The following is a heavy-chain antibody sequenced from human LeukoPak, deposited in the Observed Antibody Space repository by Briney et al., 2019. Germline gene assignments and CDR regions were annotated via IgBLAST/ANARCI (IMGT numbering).Heavy chain of an antibody. CDR1: GFTFSSYS. D-gene: IGHD2-2*02. V-gene: IGHV3-21*01. CDR2: ISSSSSYI. Sequence: GGSLRLSCAASGFTFSSYSMNWVRQAPGEGLEWVSSISSSSSYIYYADSVKGRFTISRDNAKNPLYLQMNSLRAEDTAVYYCARDIRREYCSSTSCYIDYWGQGTLVTVSS. CDR3: ARDIRREYCSSTSCYIDY. J-gene: IGHJ4*02.